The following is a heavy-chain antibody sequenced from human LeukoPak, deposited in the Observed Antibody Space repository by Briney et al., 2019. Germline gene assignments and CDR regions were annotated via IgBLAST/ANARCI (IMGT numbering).Heavy chain of an antibody. CDR3: AREEALYGMDV. V-gene: IGHV4-59*01. CDR2: IYYSGST. Sequence: SETLSLTCTVSGGSISSYYWSWIRQPPGKGLEWIGYIYYSGSTNYNPSLKGRVTMSVDTSKNQFSLKLSSVTAADTAVYYCAREEALYGMDVWGQGTTVTVSS. J-gene: IGHJ6*02. CDR1: GGSISSYY.